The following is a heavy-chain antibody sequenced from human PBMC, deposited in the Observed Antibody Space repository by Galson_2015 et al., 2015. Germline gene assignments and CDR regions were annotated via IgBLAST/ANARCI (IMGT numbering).Heavy chain of an antibody. CDR3: ARADLHTKRAFDY. CDR1: GGSISSYY. Sequence: LTCTVSGGSISSYYWSWIRQPPGKGLEWIGYIYYSGSTNYNPSLKSRVTISVDTSKNQFSLKLSSVTAADTAVYYCARADLHTKRAFDYWGQGTLVTVSS. V-gene: IGHV4-59*01. CDR2: IYYSGST. D-gene: IGHD3/OR15-3a*01. J-gene: IGHJ4*02.